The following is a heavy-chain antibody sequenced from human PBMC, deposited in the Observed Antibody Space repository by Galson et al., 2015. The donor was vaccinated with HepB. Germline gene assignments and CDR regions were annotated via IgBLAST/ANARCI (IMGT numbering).Heavy chain of an antibody. CDR1: GFTFSSYA. J-gene: IGHJ4*02. D-gene: IGHD2-2*01. Sequence: SLRLSCAASGFTFSSYAMSWVRQAPGKGLEWVSAISGSGGSTYYADSVKGRFTISRDNSKNTLYLQMNSLRAEDTAVYYCAKDFSSKYQLLLKCGPFDYWGQGTLVTVSS. CDR3: AKDFSSKYQLLLKCGPFDY. CDR2: ISGSGGST. V-gene: IGHV3-23*01.